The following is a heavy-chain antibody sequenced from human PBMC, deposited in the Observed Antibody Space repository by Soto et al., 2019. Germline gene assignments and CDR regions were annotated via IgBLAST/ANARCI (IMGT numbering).Heavy chain of an antibody. CDR1: GGSVSSGSYY. J-gene: IGHJ4*02. CDR3: ARGPHYFYPPHYFDY. V-gene: IGHV4-61*01. Sequence: PSETLSLTCTVSGGSVSSGSYYWSWIRQPPGKGLEWIGYIYYSGSTNYNPSLKSRVTISVDTSKNQFSLKLSSVTAADTAVYYCARGPHYFYPPHYFDYWGQGTLVTVSS. D-gene: IGHD3-22*01. CDR2: IYYSGST.